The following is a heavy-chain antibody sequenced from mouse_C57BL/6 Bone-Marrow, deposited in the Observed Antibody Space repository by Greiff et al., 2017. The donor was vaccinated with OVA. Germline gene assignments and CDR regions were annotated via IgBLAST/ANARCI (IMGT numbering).Heavy chain of an antibody. CDR1: GYTFTSYT. V-gene: IGHV1-4*01. CDR2: IHPSSGYT. Sequence: QVQLQQSGAELARPGASVKMSCKASGYTFTSYTMHWVKQRPGQGLEWIGYIHPSSGYTTYTQKFKDKATLTADKSYSTAYMLLSSLTSEESAVYYCAKGFAYWGPETLGTVSA. CDR3: AKGFAY. J-gene: IGHJ3*01.